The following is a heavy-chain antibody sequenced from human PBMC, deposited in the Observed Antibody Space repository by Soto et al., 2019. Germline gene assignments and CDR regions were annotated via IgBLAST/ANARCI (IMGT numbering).Heavy chain of an antibody. J-gene: IGHJ4*02. Sequence: SETLSLTCTVSGGSISSREYYWSWIRQPPGKGLEWIGYIFYSGSTYYSPSLKSRVTISVDTSKNQFSLKLISVTAADTAVYYCARSRAYYYDSSGLLFDYWGQGTLVTVSS. CDR3: ARSRAYYYDSSGLLFDY. CDR1: GGSISSREYY. D-gene: IGHD3-22*01. CDR2: IFYSGST. V-gene: IGHV4-30-4*01.